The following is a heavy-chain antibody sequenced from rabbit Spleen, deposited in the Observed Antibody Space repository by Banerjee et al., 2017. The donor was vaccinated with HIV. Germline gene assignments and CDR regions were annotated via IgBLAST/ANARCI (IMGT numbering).Heavy chain of an antibody. CDR2: IYAGSSGST. V-gene: IGHV1S40*01. CDR1: GFSFSNNY. J-gene: IGHJ4*01. Sequence: QSLEESGGDLVKPGASLTLTCTASGFSFSNNYMCWVRQAPGKGLEWIACIYAGSSGSTYYARWAQGRFTISKTSSTTVTLQMTSLTAADTATYFCASGYSDVYFSLWGPGTLVTVS. D-gene: IGHD1-1*01. CDR3: ASGYSDVYFSL.